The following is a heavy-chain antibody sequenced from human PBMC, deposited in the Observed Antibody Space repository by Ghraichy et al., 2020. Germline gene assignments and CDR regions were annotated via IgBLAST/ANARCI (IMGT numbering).Heavy chain of an antibody. V-gene: IGHV3-23*01. CDR3: VKEGSTGYSSGWYGLRPTDRTYGHFDY. Sequence: GGSLRLSCAASGFTFSSYAMNWVRQAPGKGLEWVSTISHSGDNTYYADSVKGRFTISRDNSKNTLYLQMISLRAEDTAIYYCVKEGSTGYSSGWYGLRPTDRTYGHFDYWGQGTLVTVYS. CDR1: GFTFSSYA. D-gene: IGHD6-19*01. J-gene: IGHJ4*02. CDR2: ISHSGDNT.